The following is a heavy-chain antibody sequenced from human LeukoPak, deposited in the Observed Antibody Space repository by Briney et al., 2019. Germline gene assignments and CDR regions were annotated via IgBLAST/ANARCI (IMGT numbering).Heavy chain of an antibody. D-gene: IGHD1-14*01. V-gene: IGHV7-4-1*02. CDR2: INTNTGNP. J-gene: IGHJ4*02. CDR1: GYTFTNYA. Sequence: RASVKVSCKASGYTFTNYAMNWVRQAPGQGLEWMGWINTNTGNPTYAQGFTGRFVFSLDTSVSTAYLQISSLKAEDTAAYYCARNHPDDYFDYWGQGTLVTVSS. CDR3: ARNHPDDYFDY.